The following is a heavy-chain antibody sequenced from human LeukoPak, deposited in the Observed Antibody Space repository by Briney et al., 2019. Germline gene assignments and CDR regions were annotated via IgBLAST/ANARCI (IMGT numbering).Heavy chain of an antibody. D-gene: IGHD3-16*01. J-gene: IGHJ6*03. CDR2: ISSSGSTI. Sequence: GGSLRLSCAASGFTFSDYYMSWIRQAPGKGLEWVSYISSSGSTIYYADSVKGRFTISRDNAKNSLYLQMNSLRAEDTAVYYCARKGLPKSTYYYYYMDVWGKGTPVTISS. CDR3: ARKGLPKSTYYYYYMDV. CDR1: GFTFSDYY. V-gene: IGHV3-11*01.